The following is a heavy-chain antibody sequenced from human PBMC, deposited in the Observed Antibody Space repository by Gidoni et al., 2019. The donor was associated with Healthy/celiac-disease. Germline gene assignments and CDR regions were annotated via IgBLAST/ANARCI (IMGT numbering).Heavy chain of an antibody. Sequence: QVQLVESGGGVVQPGRSLRLPCAASGFTFSSYAMHWVRQAPGKGLEWVAVISYDGSNKYYADSVKGRFTISRDNSKNTLYLQMNSLRAEDTAVYYCARDGSITMVRGVPMDVWGKGTTVTVSS. J-gene: IGHJ6*03. CDR3: ARDGSITMVRGVPMDV. CDR2: ISYDGSNK. D-gene: IGHD3-10*01. V-gene: IGHV3-30-3*01. CDR1: GFTFSSYA.